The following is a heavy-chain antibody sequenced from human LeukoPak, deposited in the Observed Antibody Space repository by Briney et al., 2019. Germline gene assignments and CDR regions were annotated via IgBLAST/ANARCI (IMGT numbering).Heavy chain of an antibody. CDR1: GFTFSRYW. CDR3: ARAPAESGGYYPEYFRH. V-gene: IGHV3-74*01. Sequence: GGSLRLSCEASGFTFSRYWTHWLRQAPGKGLVWVSRINSDGRTNYADSVKGRFTIPRDNAKNTVSPQKNRLKAEDTGVYYCARAPAESGGYYPEYFRHWGQGTLVSVSS. D-gene: IGHD3-22*01. CDR2: INSDGRT. J-gene: IGHJ1*01.